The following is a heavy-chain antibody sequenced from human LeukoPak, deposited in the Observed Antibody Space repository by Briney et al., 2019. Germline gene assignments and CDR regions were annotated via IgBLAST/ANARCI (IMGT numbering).Heavy chain of an antibody. D-gene: IGHD3-22*01. CDR1: GGSISSGGYS. Sequence: PSQTLSLTCAVSGGSISSGGYSWSWIRQPPGKGLEWIGYIYYSGSTYYNPSLKSRVTISVDTSKNQFSLKLSSVTAADTAVYYCARTDSSGYYYGYWGQGTLVTVSS. CDR2: IYYSGST. V-gene: IGHV4-30-4*07. J-gene: IGHJ4*02. CDR3: ARTDSSGYYYGY.